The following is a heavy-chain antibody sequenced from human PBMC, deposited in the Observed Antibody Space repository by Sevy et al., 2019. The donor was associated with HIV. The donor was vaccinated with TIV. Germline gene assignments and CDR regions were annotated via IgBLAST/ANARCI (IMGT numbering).Heavy chain of an antibody. Sequence: ASVKVSCKASGGTLSGYGISWVRQAPGQGLEWMGGIIPILGTVNYAQKFQGRVTITADESTKTAYMELSSLRSEDTAVYYCARGGGNGWYYFDYWGQESLVTVSS. CDR3: ARGGGNGWYYFDY. CDR2: IIPILGTV. CDR1: GGTLSGYG. J-gene: IGHJ4*02. D-gene: IGHD6-19*01. V-gene: IGHV1-69*13.